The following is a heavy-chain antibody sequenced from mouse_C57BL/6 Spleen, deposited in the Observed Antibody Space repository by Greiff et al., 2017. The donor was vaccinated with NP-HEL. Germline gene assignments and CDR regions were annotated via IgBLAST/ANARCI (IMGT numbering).Heavy chain of an antibody. CDR1: GYTFTSYW. D-gene: IGHD1-1*01. CDR3: ARDGLLRYFDV. V-gene: IGHV1-64*01. CDR2: IHPNSGST. Sequence: QVQLQQPGAELVKPGASVKLSCKASGYTFTSYWMHWVKQRPGQGLEWIGMIHPNSGSTNYNEKFKSKATLTVDKSSSTAYMQLSSLTSEDSAVYYCARDGLLRYFDVWGTGTTVTVSS. J-gene: IGHJ1*03.